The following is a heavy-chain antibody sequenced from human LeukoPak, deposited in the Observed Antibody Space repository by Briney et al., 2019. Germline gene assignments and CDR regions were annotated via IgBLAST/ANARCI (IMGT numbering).Heavy chain of an antibody. Sequence: GGSLRLSCAASGFTFSDHYMDWFRQAPGKGLQWVGRSRNKANSYVAEYAAPVKGRFTISRDDSKNTLYLQMNSLKTEDTAVYYCTTSEPVVVTPLGYWGQGTLVTVSS. CDR3: TTSEPVVVTPLGY. CDR1: GFTFSDHY. CDR2: SRNKANSYVA. J-gene: IGHJ4*02. V-gene: IGHV3-72*01. D-gene: IGHD2-21*02.